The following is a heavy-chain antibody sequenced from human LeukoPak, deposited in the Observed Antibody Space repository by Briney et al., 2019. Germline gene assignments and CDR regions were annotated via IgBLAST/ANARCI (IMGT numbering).Heavy chain of an antibody. D-gene: IGHD6-13*01. CDR1: GASVSSYY. Sequence: SETLSLTCTVSGASVSSYYWSWIRQSPGKELEWVAYIHASGRTNSTPSLKSRVTISVDTSQNQFSFKLSSVTAADTAVYYCARHDEQLALYPFWGQGTLVTVSS. J-gene: IGHJ4*02. V-gene: IGHV4-59*08. CDR2: IHASGRT. CDR3: ARHDEQLALYPF.